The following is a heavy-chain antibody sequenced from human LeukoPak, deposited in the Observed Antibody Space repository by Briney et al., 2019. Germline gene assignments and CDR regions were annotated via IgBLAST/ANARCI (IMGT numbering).Heavy chain of an antibody. Sequence: GGSLRLSCAASGFTFDDYGMSWVRQAPGKGLEWVSSISSSSSYIYYADSVKGRFTISRDNAKNSLYLQMNSLRAEDTAVYYCARVEFDWYFDLWGRGTLVTVSS. D-gene: IGHD3-10*01. CDR2: ISSSSSYI. J-gene: IGHJ2*01. CDR1: GFTFDDYG. V-gene: IGHV3-21*01. CDR3: ARVEFDWYFDL.